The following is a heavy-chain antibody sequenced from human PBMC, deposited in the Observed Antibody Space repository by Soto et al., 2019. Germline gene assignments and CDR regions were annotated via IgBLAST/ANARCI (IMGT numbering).Heavy chain of an antibody. CDR2: IMPVFPTP. Sequence: QVQLVQSGAEVKNPGSSVKVSCKASGGTFSTSAISWVRQAPGQGLEWVGGIMPVFPTPDYAQNFQGRVTITADESTTTSYLELTSLRADDTAVYYCARDKDRLQLGGNYYYILDVWGQGTAITVSS. CDR3: ARDKDRLQLGGNYYYILDV. V-gene: IGHV1-69*12. J-gene: IGHJ6*02. CDR1: GGTFSTSA. D-gene: IGHD1-1*01.